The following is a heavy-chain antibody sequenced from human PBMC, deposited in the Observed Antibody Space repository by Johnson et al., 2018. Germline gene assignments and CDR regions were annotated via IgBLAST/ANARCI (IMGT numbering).Heavy chain of an antibody. CDR2: ISYDGSNK. V-gene: IGHV3-30*18. CDR3: AKDRYSSGREYFQH. J-gene: IGHJ1*01. Sequence: QVQLVQSGGGVVQPGRSLRLSCAASGFTFSSYGMHWVRQAPGKGLEWVAVISYDGSNKYYADSVKGRITISRDNSKNTLYLQMNSLRAEDTAVYYCAKDRYSSGREYFQHWGQGTLVTVSS. D-gene: IGHD6-19*01. CDR1: GFTFSSYG.